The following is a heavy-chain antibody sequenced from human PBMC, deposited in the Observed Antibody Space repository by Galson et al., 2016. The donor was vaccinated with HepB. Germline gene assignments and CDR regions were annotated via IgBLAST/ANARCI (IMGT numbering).Heavy chain of an antibody. CDR1: GFTFNDYD. CDR2: MRPAGDK. J-gene: IGHJ4*02. Sequence: SLRLSCAISGFTFNDYDMHWVRQGTGESLEWVANMRPAGDKYYPGSVKARFPVSRESAQTSFYLQMDTLGAGDSGVYYCASGPHWTHAYWGQGTLVTVSS. V-gene: IGHV3-13*01. CDR3: ASGPHWTHAY. D-gene: IGHD1-1*01.